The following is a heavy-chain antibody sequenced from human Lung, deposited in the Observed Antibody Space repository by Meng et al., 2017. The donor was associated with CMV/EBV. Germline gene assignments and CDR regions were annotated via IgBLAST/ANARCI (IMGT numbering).Heavy chain of an antibody. CDR1: GFTFSSYG. CDR3: ARVWGKGSGYDFDL. J-gene: IGHJ4*02. V-gene: IGHV3-21*01. D-gene: IGHD5-12*01. Sequence: SCAASGFTFSSYGMSWVRQAPGKGLEWVSSISTGGRDLYYADSVKGRFTISRDNAKNSLYLQMNSLRAEDTAVYFCARVWGKGSGYDFDLWGQGXPVTVSS. CDR2: ISTGGRDL.